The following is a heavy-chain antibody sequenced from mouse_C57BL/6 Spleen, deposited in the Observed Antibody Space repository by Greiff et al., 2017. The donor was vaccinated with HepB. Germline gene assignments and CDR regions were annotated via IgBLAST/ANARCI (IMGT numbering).Heavy chain of an antibody. CDR3: ARNYYGYDYYAMDY. Sequence: VKLQESGPGLVAPSQSLSITCTVSGFSLTSYAISWVRQPPGKGLEWLGVIWTGGGTNYNSALKSRLSISKDNSKSQVFLKMNSLQTDDTARYYCARNYYGYDYYAMDYWGQGTSVTVSS. D-gene: IGHD2-2*01. CDR2: IWTGGGT. J-gene: IGHJ4*01. CDR1: GFSLTSYA. V-gene: IGHV2-9-1*01.